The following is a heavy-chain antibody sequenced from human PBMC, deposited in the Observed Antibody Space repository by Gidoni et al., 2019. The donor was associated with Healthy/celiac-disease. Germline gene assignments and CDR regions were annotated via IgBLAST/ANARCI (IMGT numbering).Heavy chain of an antibody. CDR3: ARDILMYSSSWSFDY. D-gene: IGHD6-13*01. CDR2: IWYDGSNK. V-gene: IGHV3-33*01. J-gene: IGHJ4*02. CDR1: GFTFSSYG. Sequence: QVQLVESGGGVVQPGRSLRLSCAASGFTFSSYGMHWVRQAPGKGLEWVAVIWYDGSNKYYADSVKGRFTISRDNSKNTLYLQMNSLRAEDTAVYYCARDILMYSSSWSFDYWGQGTLVTVSS.